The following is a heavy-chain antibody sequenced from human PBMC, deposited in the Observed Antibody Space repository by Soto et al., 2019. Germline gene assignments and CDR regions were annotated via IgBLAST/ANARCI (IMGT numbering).Heavy chain of an antibody. J-gene: IGHJ4*02. V-gene: IGHV3-23*01. CDR3: AKRRGAGGHFDC. CDR2: VSIGGST. CDR1: GFTFSSYA. D-gene: IGHD2-15*01. Sequence: LRLSCAASGFTFSSYAMGWVRQGPGKGLEWVAVVSIGGSTHYADSVRGRFTISRDNSKNTLSLQMNSLTAEDTAVYFCAKRRGAGGHFDCWGQGALVTVSS.